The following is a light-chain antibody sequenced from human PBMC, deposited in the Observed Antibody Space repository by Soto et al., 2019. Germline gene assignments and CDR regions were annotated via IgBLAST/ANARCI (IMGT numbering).Light chain of an antibody. CDR2: SND. CDR1: RSNIGSNL. V-gene: IGLV1-47*02. CDR3: AAWDDSLNGPLV. J-gene: IGLJ1*01. Sequence: QSVVTQPPSVSGTPGQRVTIFCSGRRSNIGSNLVYWYQQLPGTAPKLLIFSNDQRPSGVPDRFSGSRSGTSASLAISGLRSEDEGDYYCAAWDDSLNGPLVFGTGTKLTVL.